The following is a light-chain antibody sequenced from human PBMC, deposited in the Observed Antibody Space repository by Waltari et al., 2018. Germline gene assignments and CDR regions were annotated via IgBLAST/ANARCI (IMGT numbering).Light chain of an antibody. J-gene: IGKJ4*01. CDR1: QSINKW. CDR2: KAS. Sequence: DLQMTQSPSTLSASVADRSSIHRRASQSINKWLAWYQQKPGKAPKLLIYKASSLESGVPSRFSGSGSGTEFTLTISSLQPDDFATYYCQQYNSYSLLSFGGGTKVEIK. CDR3: QQYNSYSLLS. V-gene: IGKV1-5*03.